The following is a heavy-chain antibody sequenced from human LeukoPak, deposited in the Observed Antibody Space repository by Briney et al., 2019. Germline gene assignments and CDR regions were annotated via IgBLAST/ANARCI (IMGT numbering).Heavy chain of an antibody. Sequence: SETLSLTCTVSGGSISSYYWSWIRQPPGKGLEWIGYIYYSGSTNYNPSLKSRATISVDTSKNQFSLKLSSVTAADTAVYYCARGARFCSGGSCYYYYYYMDVWGKGTTVTVSS. D-gene: IGHD2-15*01. V-gene: IGHV4-59*01. CDR1: GGSISSYY. J-gene: IGHJ6*03. CDR2: IYYSGST. CDR3: ARGARFCSGGSCYYYYYYMDV.